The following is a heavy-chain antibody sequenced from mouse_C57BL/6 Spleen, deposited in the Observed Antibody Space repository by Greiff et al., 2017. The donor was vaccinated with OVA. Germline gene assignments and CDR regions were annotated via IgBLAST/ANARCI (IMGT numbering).Heavy chain of an antibody. CDR2: ISAGGSST. V-gene: IGHV5-4*01. CDR3: ARDPVMDY. CDR1: GFTFSSYA. Sequence: DVKLVESGGGLVKPGGSLKLSCAASGFTFSSYAMSWVRQTPEKRLEWVATISAGGSSTYYPDNVKGRFTISRDNAKNNLYLQMSHLKSEDTAMYYCARDPVMDYWGQGTSVTVSS. J-gene: IGHJ4*01.